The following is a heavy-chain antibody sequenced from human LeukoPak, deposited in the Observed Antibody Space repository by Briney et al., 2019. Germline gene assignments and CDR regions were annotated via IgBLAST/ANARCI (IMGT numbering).Heavy chain of an antibody. V-gene: IGHV3-48*03. J-gene: IGHJ4*02. CDR1: GFTFSSYE. D-gene: IGHD3-16*01. Sequence: HPGGSLRLSCAASGFTFSSYEMNWVRQAPGKGLEWVSYISSSGSTIYYADSVKGRFTISRDNAKNSLYLQMNSLRAEDTAVYYCARDDYVWVYFDYWGQGTLVTVSS. CDR2: ISSSGSTI. CDR3: ARDDYVWVYFDY.